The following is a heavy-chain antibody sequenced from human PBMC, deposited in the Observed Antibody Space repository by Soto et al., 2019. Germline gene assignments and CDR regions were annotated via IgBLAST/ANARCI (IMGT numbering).Heavy chain of an antibody. CDR2: VYFSGNT. CDR3: GSVRPSGYVLS. CDR1: GGSLSSYY. J-gene: IGHJ5*02. Sequence: SETLSLTFNVSGGSLSSYYWTWIRQSPGKGLEWIGYVYFSGNTNYNPSLKSRVTISIDTSKNQFSLRLASVNAADTAFYYCGSVRPSGYVLSWGQGTLVPVSS. V-gene: IGHV4-59*01. D-gene: IGHD6-25*01.